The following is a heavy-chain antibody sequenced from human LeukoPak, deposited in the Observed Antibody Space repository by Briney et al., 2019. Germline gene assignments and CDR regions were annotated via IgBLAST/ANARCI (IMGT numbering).Heavy chain of an antibody. J-gene: IGHJ4*02. V-gene: IGHV1-46*01. CDR1: GYTFTTYY. D-gene: IGHD1-26*01. CDR3: AREYAPRYGGSNYFDY. CDR2: INPSAGST. Sequence: APVKVSCKASGYTFTTYYMHWVRQAPGQGLEWMGIINPSAGSTTYAQKFQGRVTMTRDTSTSTVYMELSSLRSEDTAVYYCAREYAPRYGGSNYFDYWGQGTLVTVSS.